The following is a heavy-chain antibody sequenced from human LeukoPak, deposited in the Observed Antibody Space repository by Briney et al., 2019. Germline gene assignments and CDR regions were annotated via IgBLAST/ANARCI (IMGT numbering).Heavy chain of an antibody. CDR1: GDSISGYY. D-gene: IGHD3-16*01. J-gene: IGHJ4*02. CDR2: IYYTGST. V-gene: IGHV4-59*01. Sequence: SETLSLTCTVSGDSISGYYWTWIRQPPGEAFEYIGCIYYTGSTNYNPSLNSRVTISVDTSRNQFALKLSSVPAAGTAVYYCARVVGGVGLDYWGQGTLVTVSS. CDR3: ARVVGGVGLDY.